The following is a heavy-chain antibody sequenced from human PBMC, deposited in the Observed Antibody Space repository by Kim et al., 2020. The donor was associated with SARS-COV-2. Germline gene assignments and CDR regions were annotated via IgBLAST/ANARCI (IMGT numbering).Heavy chain of an antibody. V-gene: IGHV3-23*01. Sequence: DSVKGRFTISRDNSKNTLYLQMNSLRAEDTAVYYCAKSRATLEGVDAFDIWGQGTMVTVSS. CDR3: AKSRATLEGVDAFDI. D-gene: IGHD1-26*01. J-gene: IGHJ3*02.